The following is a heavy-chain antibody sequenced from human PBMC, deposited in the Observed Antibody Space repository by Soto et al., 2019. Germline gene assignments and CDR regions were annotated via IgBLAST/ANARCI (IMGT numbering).Heavy chain of an antibody. CDR1: GGSISSSSYY. CDR2: IYYSGST. Sequence: SETLSLTCTVSGGSISSSSYYWGWIRQPPGKGLEWIGSIYYSGSTYYNPSLKSRVTISVDTSKNQFSLKLSSVTAADTAVYYCARHVGPKGSSSVGNEYFQHWGQGTLVTVSS. D-gene: IGHD6-6*01. J-gene: IGHJ1*01. V-gene: IGHV4-39*01. CDR3: ARHVGPKGSSSVGNEYFQH.